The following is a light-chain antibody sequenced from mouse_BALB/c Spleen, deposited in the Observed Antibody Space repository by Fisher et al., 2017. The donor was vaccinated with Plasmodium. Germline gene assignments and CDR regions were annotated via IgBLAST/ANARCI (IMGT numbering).Light chain of an antibody. V-gene: IGKV5-45*01. CDR2: YAS. Sequence: DIVLTQTTGTLSVTPGDRVSLSCRASQSISNHLHWYQQKSHEPPRLLVKYASQSISGIPSRFSGSGSGTDFTLSIISVETEDFGMYFCQQSNDWPLTFGSGTKLELK. CDR3: QQSNDWPLT. J-gene: IGKJ5*01. CDR1: QSISNH.